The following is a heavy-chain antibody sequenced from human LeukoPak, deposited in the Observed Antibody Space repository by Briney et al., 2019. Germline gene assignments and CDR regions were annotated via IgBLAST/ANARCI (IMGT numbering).Heavy chain of an antibody. J-gene: IGHJ4*02. CDR1: GYTFTGYY. Sequence: ASVKVSCKASGYTFTGYYMHWVRQAPGQGLEWMGRINPNSGGTNYAQKFQGRVTMTRDTSISTAYMELSRLRSDDTAVCYCARAHYGSGSYSFDYWGQGTLVTVSS. D-gene: IGHD3-10*01. CDR3: ARAHYGSGSYSFDY. CDR2: INPNSGGT. V-gene: IGHV1-2*06.